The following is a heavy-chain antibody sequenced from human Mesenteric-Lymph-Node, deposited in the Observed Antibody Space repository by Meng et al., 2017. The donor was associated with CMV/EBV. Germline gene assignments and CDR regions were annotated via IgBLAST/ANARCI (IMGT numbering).Heavy chain of an antibody. J-gene: IGHJ4*02. V-gene: IGHV1-18*01. CDR2: ISAYNGNT. D-gene: IGHD6-6*01. CDR3: ASIAARYYFDY. Sequence: ASVKVSCKASGYTFTSYDINWVRQAPGQGLEWMGWISAYNGNTNYAQKLQGRVTMTEDTSTDTAYMELSSLRSEDTAVYYCASIAARYYFDYWGQGTLVTVSS. CDR1: GYTFTSYD.